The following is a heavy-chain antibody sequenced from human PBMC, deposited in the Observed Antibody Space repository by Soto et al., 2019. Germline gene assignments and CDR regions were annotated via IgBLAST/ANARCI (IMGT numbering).Heavy chain of an antibody. CDR2: IIPILGIA. J-gene: IGHJ6*03. V-gene: IGHV1-69*04. D-gene: IGHD3-10*01. CDR3: ARDREGSGSYPDYYYYYMDV. CDR1: GGTFSSYT. Sequence: ASVKVSCKASGGTFSSYTISWVRQAPGQGLEWMGRIIPILGIANYAQKFQGRVTITADKSTSTAYIELSSLRSEDTALYYCARDREGSGSYPDYYYYYMDVWGKGTTVTVSS.